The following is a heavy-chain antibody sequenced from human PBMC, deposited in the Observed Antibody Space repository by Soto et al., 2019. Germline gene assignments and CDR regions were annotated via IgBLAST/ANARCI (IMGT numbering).Heavy chain of an antibody. CDR3: AKDIGGVGYFSGGSCLGGGFGY. Sequence: EVQLVESGGGLVQPGRSLRLSCAASGFTFDDYAMHWVRQAPGKGLEWVSGISWNSGSIGYADAVKGRFTISRDNAKNSPYVQMTSLIAEDRAVYYCAKDIGGVGYFSGGSCLGGGFGYWCQGTLVTVSS. J-gene: IGHJ4*02. V-gene: IGHV3-9*01. D-gene: IGHD2-15*01. CDR1: GFTFDDYA. CDR2: ISWNSGSI.